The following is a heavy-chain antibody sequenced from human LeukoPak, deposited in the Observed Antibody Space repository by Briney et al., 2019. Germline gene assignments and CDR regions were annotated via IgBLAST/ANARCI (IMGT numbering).Heavy chain of an antibody. J-gene: IGHJ4*02. V-gene: IGHV3-20*04. D-gene: IGHD3-22*01. CDR1: GFTFDDYG. CDR3: ARGYYYDSSGYYGTFDY. Sequence: AGGSLRLSCAASGFTFDDYGMSWVRQAPGKGLEWVSGINWNGGSTGYADSVKGRFTIPRDNAKNSLYLQMNSLRAEDTALYYCARGYYYDSSGYYGTFDYWGQGTLVTVSS. CDR2: INWNGGST.